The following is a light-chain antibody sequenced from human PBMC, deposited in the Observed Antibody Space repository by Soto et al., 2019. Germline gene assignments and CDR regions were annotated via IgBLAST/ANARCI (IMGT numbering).Light chain of an antibody. CDR1: QSLVYSSGNTY. V-gene: IGKV2-30*01. Sequence: VVITQSTLSLSVILGQPASISCRSSQSLVYSSGNTYLSWFQQRQGQSPRRLIYEVSKRDSGVPDRFSGSGAGTDFTLTISRVEAEDLGVYYCTHATHRLRTFAQGTKLDIK. J-gene: IGKJ1*01. CDR3: THATHRLRT. CDR2: EVS.